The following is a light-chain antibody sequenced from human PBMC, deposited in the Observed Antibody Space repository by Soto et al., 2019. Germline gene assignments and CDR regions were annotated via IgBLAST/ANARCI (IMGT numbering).Light chain of an antibody. Sequence: QSVLTQPPSVSAAPGQKVTISCSGSSSNIGNNYVSWYQQLPGTAPKLLIYENNKRPSGIPDRFSGSKSGTSATLGITGLQTGDEADYYCGTWDSSLSTALYVFGTGTKSPS. CDR2: ENN. CDR3: GTWDSSLSTALYV. CDR1: SSNIGNNY. J-gene: IGLJ1*01. V-gene: IGLV1-51*02.